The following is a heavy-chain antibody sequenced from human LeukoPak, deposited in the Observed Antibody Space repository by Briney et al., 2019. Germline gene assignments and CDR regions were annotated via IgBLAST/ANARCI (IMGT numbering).Heavy chain of an antibody. D-gene: IGHD3-3*01. J-gene: IGHJ4*02. CDR1: GYTFTSYD. CDR2: MNPNSGNT. CDR3: AVTGFWSGYSMDY. Sequence: ASVKVSCKASGYTFTSYDINWVRQATGQGLEWMGWMNPNSGNTGYAQKFQGRVTITRNTSISTAYMELSSLRSEDTAVYYCAVTGFWSGYSMDYWGQGTLVTVSS. V-gene: IGHV1-8*03.